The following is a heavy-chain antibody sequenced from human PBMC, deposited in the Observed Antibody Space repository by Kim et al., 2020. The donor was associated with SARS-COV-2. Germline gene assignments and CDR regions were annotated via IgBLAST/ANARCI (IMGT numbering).Heavy chain of an antibody. CDR2: IYSGGST. CDR3: ARVNYDDAFGI. V-gene: IGHV3-66*01. D-gene: IGHD3-22*01. CDR1: GFTVSSNY. J-gene: IGHJ3*02. Sequence: GGSLRLSCAASGFTVSSNYMSWVRQAPGKGLEWVSVIYSGGSTYYADSVKGGYTISRDNYKNTLYLQMNSLMAEDTDVYYCARVNYDDAFGIWGQGTMVTVSS.